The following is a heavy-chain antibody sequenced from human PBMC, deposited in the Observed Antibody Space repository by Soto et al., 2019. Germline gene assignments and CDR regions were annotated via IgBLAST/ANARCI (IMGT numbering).Heavy chain of an antibody. D-gene: IGHD4-17*01. CDR3: ARGPKLTDFGDRGYYGMDV. CDR1: GYTFSNYY. Sequence: QVHLVQSGAEVKKPGASVTFPCKASGYTFSNYYMHWVRQAPGQGLEWVGIINPSGGGTTYAQNFQGRVTMTRDTSTSTVYMELNSLRSEDTAVYYCARGPKLTDFGDRGYYGMDVWGHWTTVTVSS. J-gene: IGHJ6*02. CDR2: INPSGGGT. V-gene: IGHV1-46*01.